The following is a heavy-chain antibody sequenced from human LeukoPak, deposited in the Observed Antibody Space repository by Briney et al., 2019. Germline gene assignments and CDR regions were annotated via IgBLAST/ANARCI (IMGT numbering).Heavy chain of an antibody. D-gene: IGHD1-26*01. Sequence: ASVKVSFKASGYTFINHWMHSVRQAPGQGLEWVGLINPTGTATLYAQKFQGRITLTRDMSATTDYMELSSLTSEDMAVYYCARDNSVGDIAWWFDPWGQGTLVTVSS. CDR1: GYTFINHW. CDR2: INPTGTAT. V-gene: IGHV1-46*01. CDR3: ARDNSVGDIAWWFDP. J-gene: IGHJ5*02.